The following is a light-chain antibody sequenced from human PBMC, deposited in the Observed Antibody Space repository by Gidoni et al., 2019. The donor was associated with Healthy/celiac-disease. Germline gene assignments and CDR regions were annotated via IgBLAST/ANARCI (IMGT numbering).Light chain of an antibody. CDR2: GAS. CDR3: QQYGSSPCS. J-gene: IGKJ2*04. Sequence: EIVLTQSPGTLSLSPGERATLSCRASQSVGISYLAWYQQKPGQAPRLLIYGASSRATGIPDRFSGSGSGTDFTLTISRLEPEDFAVYYCQQYGSSPCSFGQGTKLEIK. V-gene: IGKV3-20*01. CDR1: QSVGISY.